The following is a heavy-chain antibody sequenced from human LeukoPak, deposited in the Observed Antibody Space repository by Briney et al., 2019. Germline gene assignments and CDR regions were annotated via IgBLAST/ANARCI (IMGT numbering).Heavy chain of an antibody. J-gene: IGHJ4*02. CDR2: INHSGST. V-gene: IGHV4-34*01. CDR3: ARKGRDCYGR. Sequence: SETLSLTCAVYGGSFSGYYWSWIRQPPGKGLEWIGEINHSGSTNYNLSLKSRVTISVDTSKNQFSLKLSSVTAADTAVYYCARKGRDCYGRWGQGTLVTVSS. D-gene: IGHD2-21*01. CDR1: GGSFSGYY.